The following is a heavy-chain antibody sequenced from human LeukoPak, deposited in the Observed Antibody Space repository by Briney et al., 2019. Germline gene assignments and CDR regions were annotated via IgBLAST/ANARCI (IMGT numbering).Heavy chain of an antibody. Sequence: HRASVKVSCKASGYTFTSYAMHWVRQAPGQRLEWMGWINAGNGNTKHSQKFQDRVTITRDTSASTAYMELSSLRSEDTAVYYCARDSHYYESSGYNQGDFDYWGQGTLVTVSS. J-gene: IGHJ4*02. V-gene: IGHV1-3*01. D-gene: IGHD3-22*01. CDR3: ARDSHYYESSGYNQGDFDY. CDR2: INAGNGNT. CDR1: GYTFTSYA.